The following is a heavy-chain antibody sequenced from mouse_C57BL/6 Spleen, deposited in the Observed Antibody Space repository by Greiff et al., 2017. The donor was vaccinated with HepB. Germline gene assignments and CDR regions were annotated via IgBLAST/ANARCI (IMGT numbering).Heavy chain of an antibody. CDR3: TRSYYVDDPAWFAY. Sequence: EVKVEESGGGLVQPGGSMKLSCAASGFTFSDAWMDWVRQSPEKGLEWVAEIRNKANNHATYYAESVKGRFTISRDDSKSSVYLQMNSLRAEDTGIYYCTRSYYVDDPAWFAYWGQGTLVTVSA. V-gene: IGHV6-6*01. J-gene: IGHJ3*01. D-gene: IGHD2-9*01. CDR2: IRNKANNHAT. CDR1: GFTFSDAW.